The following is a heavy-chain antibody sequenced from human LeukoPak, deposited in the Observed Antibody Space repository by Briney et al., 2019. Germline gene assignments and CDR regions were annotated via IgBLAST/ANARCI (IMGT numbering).Heavy chain of an antibody. Sequence: PETLSLTCTVSGGSITSYHWSWIRQPAGKGLEWIGRIHSNGNPNYNPSLKSRVTISVDTSRNYFSLKLTSVTAADTAVYYCARQTTVITGPFDYWGQGALVAVSS. CDR2: IHSNGNP. J-gene: IGHJ4*02. CDR1: GGSITSYH. V-gene: IGHV4-4*07. CDR3: ARQTTVITGPFDY. D-gene: IGHD4-23*01.